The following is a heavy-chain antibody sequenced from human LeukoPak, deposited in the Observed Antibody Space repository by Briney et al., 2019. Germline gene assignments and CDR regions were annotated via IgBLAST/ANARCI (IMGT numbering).Heavy chain of an antibody. V-gene: IGHV1-18*01. CDR3: ARGRIDYYDSSGYEPLDY. J-gene: IGHJ4*02. D-gene: IGHD3-22*01. CDR2: ISAYNGNT. CDR1: GYTFTSYG. Sequence: GASVKVSCKASGYTFTSYGISWVRQAPGQGLEWMGWISAYNGNTNYAQKLQGRVTMTTDTSTSTAYMELRSLRSDDTAVYYCARGRIDYYDSSGYEPLDYWGQGTLVTVSS.